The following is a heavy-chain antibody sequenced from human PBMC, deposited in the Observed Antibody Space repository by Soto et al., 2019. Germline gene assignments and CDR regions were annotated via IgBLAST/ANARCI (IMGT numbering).Heavy chain of an antibody. D-gene: IGHD2-21*01. Sequence: ASVKVSCKASGYTFTNYDISWVRQATGQGLEWMGWMNPDSGDTGYAQTFQGRVTMTRDTSISTAYMELSSLRSEDTAVYYCARARAYCVCITCFSHRNCFDRWGQGILVTVSS. J-gene: IGHJ5*02. CDR1: GYTFTNYD. CDR3: ARARAYCVCITCFSHRNCFDR. CDR2: MNPDSGDT. V-gene: IGHV1-8*01.